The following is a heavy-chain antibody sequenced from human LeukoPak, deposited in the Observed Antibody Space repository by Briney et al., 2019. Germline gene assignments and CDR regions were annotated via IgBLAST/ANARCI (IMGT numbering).Heavy chain of an antibody. Sequence: LGASVKVSCKASGYTFTDYYIHWVRQAPGQGLEWMAWINPNSGGTNYAQKFQGRVTMTRDTSISTAYMELSRLRSDDTAVYYCARVPLKWGIGLDNWGQGTMVTVSS. CDR3: ARVPLKWGIGLDN. V-gene: IGHV1-2*03. CDR1: GYTFTDYY. CDR2: INPNSGGT. J-gene: IGHJ3*02. D-gene: IGHD7-27*01.